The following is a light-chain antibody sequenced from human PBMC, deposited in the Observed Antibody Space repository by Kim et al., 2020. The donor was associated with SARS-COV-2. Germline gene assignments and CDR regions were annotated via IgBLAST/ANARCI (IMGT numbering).Light chain of an antibody. CDR2: DDN. CDR1: SGSIASNY. CDR3: QSYDSSNVV. V-gene: IGLV6-57*03. J-gene: IGLJ2*01. Sequence: GKTVTISCTRRSGSIASNYGQWYQQRPGSAPTTVIYDDNQRPSGVPDRFSGSIDSSSNSASLNISGLKTEDEADYYCQSYDSSNVVFGGGTQLTVL.